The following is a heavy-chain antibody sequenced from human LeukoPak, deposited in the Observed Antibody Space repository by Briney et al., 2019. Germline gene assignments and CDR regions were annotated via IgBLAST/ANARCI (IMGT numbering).Heavy chain of an antibody. Sequence: GGSLRLSCAASGFTFSNYDMIWARQAPGKGLEWVSAISGSGGSTYYADSVKGRFTISRDNSKNTLYLQMNSLRAEDTAVYYCAKDVGYSSSHYYYMDVWGKGTTVTVSS. CDR3: AKDVGYSSSHYYYMDV. CDR1: GFTFSNYD. CDR2: ISGSGGST. D-gene: IGHD6-13*01. J-gene: IGHJ6*03. V-gene: IGHV3-23*01.